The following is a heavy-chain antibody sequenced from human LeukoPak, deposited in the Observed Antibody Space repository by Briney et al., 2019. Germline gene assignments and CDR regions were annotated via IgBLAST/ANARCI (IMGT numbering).Heavy chain of an antibody. D-gene: IGHD7-27*01. Sequence: PSETLSLTCTVSGYSISSGYYWGWIRQPPGKGLEWIGEINHSGSTNYNPSLKSRVTISVDTSKNQFSLKLSSVTAADTAVYYCARTALGTETKAAFDIWGQGTMVTVSS. CDR1: GYSISSGYY. J-gene: IGHJ3*02. CDR3: ARTALGTETKAAFDI. V-gene: IGHV4-38-2*02. CDR2: INHSGST.